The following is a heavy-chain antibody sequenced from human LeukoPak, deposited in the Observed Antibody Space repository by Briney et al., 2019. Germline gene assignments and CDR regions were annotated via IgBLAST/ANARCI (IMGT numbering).Heavy chain of an antibody. J-gene: IGHJ3*02. V-gene: IGHV4-34*01. CDR3: ARAKAGSSGYNFAFDI. Sequence: SQTLSLTCSVYGGSFSGYHWTWIRQPPGKGLEWIGEINNSGSTNYNPSLKSRVIISLDTSKTQLSLKLTSVTAADTAVYYCARAKAGSSGYNFAFDIWGQGTMVTVSS. CDR2: INNSGST. D-gene: IGHD3-22*01. CDR1: GGSFSGYH.